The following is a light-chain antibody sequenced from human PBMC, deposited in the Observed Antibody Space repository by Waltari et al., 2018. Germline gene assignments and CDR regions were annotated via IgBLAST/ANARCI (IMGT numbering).Light chain of an antibody. CDR1: KLGDKY. CDR3: QAWDSSTGV. J-gene: IGLJ3*02. Sequence: SYDLTQPPSVSVSPGQTGTITCSGDKLGDKYVSWYQQKSGQSPALVIYQDNKRHSGIPERLSGYNTGNTATLTISGTQAMDEADYYCQAWDSSTGVFGGGTKLTVL. CDR2: QDN. V-gene: IGLV3-1*01.